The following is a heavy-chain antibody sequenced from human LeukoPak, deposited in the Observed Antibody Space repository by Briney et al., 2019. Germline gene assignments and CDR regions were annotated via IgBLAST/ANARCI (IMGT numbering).Heavy chain of an antibody. D-gene: IGHD3-10*01. CDR1: GFTVGSNY. CDR2: IYTGGNT. Sequence: LTGGSLRLSCAASGFTVGSNYMSWVRQAPGRGLEWVSVIYTGGNTNYADSVKGRFTISRDSSKNTLYLQMNSLRAEDTAVYHCARDFYGSGRYYHDYWGQGTLVTVSS. CDR3: ARDFYGSGRYYHDY. J-gene: IGHJ4*02. V-gene: IGHV3-66*01.